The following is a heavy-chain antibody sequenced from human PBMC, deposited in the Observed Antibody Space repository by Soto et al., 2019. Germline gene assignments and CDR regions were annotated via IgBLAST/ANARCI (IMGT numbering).Heavy chain of an antibody. CDR2: IYMGGST. CDR3: KRGLEQSRGVGDPFDI. CDR1: GFTVSSNF. Sequence: GGSLGLSCAASGFTVSSNFMTWVRQPPGKGLEWVSAIYMGGSTYYANSVKGRFTISRDNSKNTLYLQMNSLRVEDTAVYYCKRGLEQSRGVGDPFDIWGQGTMGTVSS. J-gene: IGHJ3*02. D-gene: IGHD3-10*01. V-gene: IGHV3-66*01.